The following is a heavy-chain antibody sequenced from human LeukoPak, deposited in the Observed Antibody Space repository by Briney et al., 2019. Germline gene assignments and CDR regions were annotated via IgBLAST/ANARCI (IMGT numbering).Heavy chain of an antibody. CDR1: EFTFSSYA. V-gene: IGHV3-23*01. J-gene: IGHJ3*02. CDR2: ISGSGGST. Sequence: GGSLRLSCAASEFTFSSYAMSWVRQAPGKGLEWVSAISGSGGSTYYADSVKGRFTISRDNSKNTLYLQMNSLRAEDTAVYYCASGPYYYDSSGYLEAAPDAFDIWGQGTMVTVSS. D-gene: IGHD3-22*01. CDR3: ASGPYYYDSSGYLEAAPDAFDI.